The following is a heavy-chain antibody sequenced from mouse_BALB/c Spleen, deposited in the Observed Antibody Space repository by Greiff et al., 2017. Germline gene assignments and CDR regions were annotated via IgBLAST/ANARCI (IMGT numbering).Heavy chain of an antibody. D-gene: IGHD1-1*01. Sequence: EVKLQESGAELVKPGASVKLSCTASGFNIKDTYMHWVKQRPEQGLEWIGRIDPANGNTKYDPKFQGKATITADTSSNTAYLQLSSLTSEDTAVYYCASPYYYGSSHFDYWGQGTTLTVSS. J-gene: IGHJ2*01. CDR2: IDPANGNT. CDR1: GFNIKDTY. CDR3: ASPYYYGSSHFDY. V-gene: IGHV14-3*02.